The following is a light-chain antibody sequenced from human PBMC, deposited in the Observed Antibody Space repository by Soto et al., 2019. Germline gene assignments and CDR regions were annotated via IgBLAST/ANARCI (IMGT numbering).Light chain of an antibody. CDR3: QQYNVVPPT. Sequence: DIQMTQSPSSLSASVGDRVTITCRASQDISIYLNWFQQKPGKAPKLLIYDASNLEKGVPSRFTGSGSGTDFTLTINSLQPDEIATYHCQQYNVVPPTFGQGTRLEI. CDR2: DAS. V-gene: IGKV1-33*01. J-gene: IGKJ2*01. CDR1: QDISIY.